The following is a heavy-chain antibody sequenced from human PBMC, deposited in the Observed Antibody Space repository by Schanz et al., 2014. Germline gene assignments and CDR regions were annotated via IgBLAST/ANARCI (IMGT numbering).Heavy chain of an antibody. D-gene: IGHD3-16*01. V-gene: IGHV3-11*01. CDR3: ARAAYSHGLDV. CDR2: ITSGSAK. CDR1: GFTFRDYQ. J-gene: IGHJ6*02. Sequence: QVQLVESGGGVVQPGGSLRLSCTASGFTFRDYQMTWIRQAPGKGLEWVSYITSGSAKFYADSVKGRFTISRDNAKNSLDLQMNSLKTEDTAVYLCARAAYSHGLDVWGRGTTVTVSS.